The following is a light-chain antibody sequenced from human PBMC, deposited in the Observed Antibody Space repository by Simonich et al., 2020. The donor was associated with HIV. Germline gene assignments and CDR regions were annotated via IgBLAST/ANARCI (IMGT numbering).Light chain of an antibody. J-gene: IGKJ4*01. CDR1: KRVSSY. CDR2: DAS. Sequence: EIVLTQSPATLSFSPGERATLSCKASKRVSSYLTCYQKKPGQAPMLLIYDASNRATGIPARFSGSGSGTDFTLTISSLEPEDFAVYYCQQRSNWPLTFGGGTKVEIK. V-gene: IGKV3-11*01. CDR3: QQRSNWPLT.